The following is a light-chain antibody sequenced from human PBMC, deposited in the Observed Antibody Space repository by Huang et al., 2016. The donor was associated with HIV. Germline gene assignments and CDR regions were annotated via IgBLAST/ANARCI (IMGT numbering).Light chain of an antibody. Sequence: IQLTQSPSSLSASVGARLTITCRASQGISSYLAWYQQKPGKAPKLLIYAASTLQSGVPSRFSGSGSGTDFTLTISSLQPEDFATYHCQQLNSYPPTFGQGTKVESK. CDR3: QQLNSYPPT. CDR2: AAS. CDR1: QGISSY. J-gene: IGKJ1*01. V-gene: IGKV1-9*01.